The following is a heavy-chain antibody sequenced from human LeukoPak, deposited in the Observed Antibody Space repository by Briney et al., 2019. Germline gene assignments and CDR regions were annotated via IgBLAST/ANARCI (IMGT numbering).Heavy chain of an antibody. D-gene: IGHD3-16*01. V-gene: IGHV3-53*01. CDR2: IYSDGNT. CDR3: ARALWDY. J-gene: IGHJ4*02. Sequence: GGSLRLSCAASGFSVSSDYRSWVRQAPGKGLEWVSVIYSDGNTYYADSVRGRFTISRDNSKNTVYLQMNSLRAEDTAFYYCARALWDYWGQGTLVTVSS. CDR1: GFSVSSDY.